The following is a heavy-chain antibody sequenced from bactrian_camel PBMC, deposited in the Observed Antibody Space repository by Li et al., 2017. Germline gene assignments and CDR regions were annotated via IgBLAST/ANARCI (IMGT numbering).Heavy chain of an antibody. D-gene: IGHD4*01. CDR2: INSGGGTT. J-gene: IGHJ4*01. CDR1: GFTFSSYW. Sequence: QLVESGGGLVQPGGSLRLSCAASGFTFSSYWMYWVRQAPGKGLEWVSTINSGGGTTYSADSVKGRFTISRDNAKNTVYLQMNSLKPEDTAVYYCVREQKSGDYAPAFVTGARGPRSPSP. V-gene: IGHV3S25*01. CDR3: VREQKSGDYAPAFVT.